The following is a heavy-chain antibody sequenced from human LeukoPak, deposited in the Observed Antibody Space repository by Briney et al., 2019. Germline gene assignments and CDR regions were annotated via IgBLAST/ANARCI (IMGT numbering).Heavy chain of an antibody. Sequence: ASVKVSCKASGYTFTSYDINWVRQATGQGLEWMGWMNPNSGNTGYAQKFQGRVTITRSTSISTAYMELSSLRSEDTAVYYCARGVEYCSGGSCYPFDYWGQGTLVTVSS. J-gene: IGHJ4*02. CDR2: MNPNSGNT. D-gene: IGHD2-15*01. V-gene: IGHV1-8*03. CDR1: GYTFTSYD. CDR3: ARGVEYCSGGSCYPFDY.